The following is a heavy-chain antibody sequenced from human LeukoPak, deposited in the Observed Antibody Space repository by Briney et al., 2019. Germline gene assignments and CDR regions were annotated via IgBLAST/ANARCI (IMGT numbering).Heavy chain of an antibody. V-gene: IGHV4-30-2*01. CDR2: IYHSGST. J-gene: IGHJ4*02. Sequence: PSQTLSLTCTVSGGSISSGGYYWSWIRQPPGKGLEWIGYIYHSGSTYYNPSFKSRITVSVDTSKNQFSLKLRSVTAADTAVYYCARDRGSYSGSPVDFWGQGTLVTVSS. CDR1: GGSISSGGYY. D-gene: IGHD3-16*01. CDR3: ARDRGSYSGSPVDF.